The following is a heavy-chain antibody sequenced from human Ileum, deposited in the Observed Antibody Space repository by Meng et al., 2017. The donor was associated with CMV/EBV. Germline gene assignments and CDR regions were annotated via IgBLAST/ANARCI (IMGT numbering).Heavy chain of an antibody. CDR3: TRDLLVAAAAVFDS. CDR1: GGSVTSHW. CDR2: IYITGRT. Sequence: APLQASAPGLVTPSETLSLPCTVSGGSVTSHWWSGIRQSAGKGLEWIGRIYITGRTNYNPSLKSRVTLSIDKSKDQFSLRLNSVTAADTAVYYCTRDLLVAAAAVFDSWGQGTLVTVSS. D-gene: IGHD6-13*01. V-gene: IGHV4-4*07. J-gene: IGHJ4*02.